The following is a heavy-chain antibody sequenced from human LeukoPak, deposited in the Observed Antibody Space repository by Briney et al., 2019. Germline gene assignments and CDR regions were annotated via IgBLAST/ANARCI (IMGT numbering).Heavy chain of an antibody. D-gene: IGHD5-12*01. CDR3: ASGWSGRTITTRNFDS. V-gene: IGHV3-33*01. Sequence: PGRSLRLSCAASGFTFRSYGMHWVRQAPGKGLEWVTAIWYDGSNKYYADSVKGRFTISRDNSKNTLYLQMNSLRAEDTAVYYCASGWSGRTITTRNFDSWGQGNLVTVSS. J-gene: IGHJ4*02. CDR1: GFTFRSYG. CDR2: IWYDGSNK.